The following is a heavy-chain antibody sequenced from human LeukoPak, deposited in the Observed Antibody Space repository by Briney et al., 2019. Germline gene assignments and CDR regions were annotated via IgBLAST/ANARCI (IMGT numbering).Heavy chain of an antibody. CDR1: GGSISSGSYY. Sequence: PSETLSLTCTVSGGSISSGSYYWSWIRQPAGKGLEWIGRIYTSGSINYNPSLKSRVTISVDTSKNQFSLKLSSVTAADTAVYYCARAFAFDIWGQGTMVTVSS. V-gene: IGHV4-61*02. CDR2: IYTSGSI. J-gene: IGHJ3*02. CDR3: ARAFAFDI.